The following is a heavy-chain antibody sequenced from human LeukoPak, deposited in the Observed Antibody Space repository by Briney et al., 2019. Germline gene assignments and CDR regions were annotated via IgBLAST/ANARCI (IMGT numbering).Heavy chain of an antibody. J-gene: IGHJ5*01. CDR3: AKGDDSSGFYDS. Sequence: GGSLRLSCAASGFTFSSYWMHWVRQAPGKGLVWVSRINSDGSSTSYADSVEGRFTISRDNAKNTLYLQMNSLRTEDTAFYHCAKGDDSSGFYDSWGQGTLVTVSS. D-gene: IGHD3-22*01. V-gene: IGHV3-74*01. CDR1: GFTFSSYW. CDR2: INSDGSST.